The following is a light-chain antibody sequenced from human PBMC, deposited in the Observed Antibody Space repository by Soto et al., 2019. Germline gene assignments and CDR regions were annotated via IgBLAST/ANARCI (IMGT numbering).Light chain of an antibody. CDR1: QSIGTW. V-gene: IGKV1-5*01. CDR2: DAS. CDR3: LQDYDYPRT. Sequence: DIQMTQSPSTLSASVGDRVTITCRASQSIGTWLAWYQHRPGKAPSLLIYDASTLRSGVPSRFSGSGSGTEFTLTISSLQPEDSATYYCLQDYDYPRTFGQGTKVDIK. J-gene: IGKJ1*01.